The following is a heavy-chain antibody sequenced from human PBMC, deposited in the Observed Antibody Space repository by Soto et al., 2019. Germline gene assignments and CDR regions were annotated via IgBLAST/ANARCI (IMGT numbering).Heavy chain of an antibody. V-gene: IGHV5-51*01. D-gene: IGHD6-13*01. CDR3: ARTAAAGKYYYGMDV. CDR2: IYPGDSDT. Sequence: RGESLKISCKGSGYSFTSYWIGWVRQMPGKGLEWMGIIYPGDSDTRYSPSFQGQVTISADKSISTAYLQWSSLKASDTAMYYCARTAAAGKYYYGMDVWGQGTTVNRLL. J-gene: IGHJ6*02. CDR1: GYSFTSYW.